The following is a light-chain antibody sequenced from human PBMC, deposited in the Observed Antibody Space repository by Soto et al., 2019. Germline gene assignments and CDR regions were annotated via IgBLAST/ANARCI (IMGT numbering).Light chain of an antibody. V-gene: IGKV3-20*01. Sequence: EIVLTQSPGTLSLSPGERATLSCRASQSVRNNYLAWYQKKPGQAPRFLIYDASTRATGIPDRFSGSGSGTEFTLTISRLEPEDFAVYYCQHYGSSPLTFRGGTKVEIK. CDR1: QSVRNNY. CDR3: QHYGSSPLT. J-gene: IGKJ4*01. CDR2: DAS.